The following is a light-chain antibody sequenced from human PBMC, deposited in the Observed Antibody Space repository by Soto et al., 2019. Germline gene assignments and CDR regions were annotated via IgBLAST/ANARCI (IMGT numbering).Light chain of an antibody. CDR1: ESISSSY. J-gene: IGKJ1*01. CDR2: GAS. V-gene: IGKV3-20*01. CDR3: QQYDDSMT. Sequence: EIVLTQSPGTLSLSPGERSTLSCRATESISSSYLAWYQQKPGQAPRLLIYGASSRATGIPDRFSGSGSGTDFTLTISRLEPEDFAVYHCQQYDDSMTFGQGTTVDIK.